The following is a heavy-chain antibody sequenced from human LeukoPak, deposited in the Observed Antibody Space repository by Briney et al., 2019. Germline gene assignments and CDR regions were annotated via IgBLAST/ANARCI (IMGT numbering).Heavy chain of an antibody. CDR1: GFTFSSYW. D-gene: IGHD6-19*01. CDR2: IKQDGSEK. J-gene: IGHJ4*02. Sequence: PGGSLRLSCAASGFTFSSYWMSWVRQAPGKGLEWVANIKQDGSEKYYVDSVKGRFTISRDNAKNSLYLQMNSLRAEDTAVYYCARDGSGSGWCPYFDYWGQGTLGTVSS. CDR3: ARDGSGSGWCPYFDY. V-gene: IGHV3-7*03.